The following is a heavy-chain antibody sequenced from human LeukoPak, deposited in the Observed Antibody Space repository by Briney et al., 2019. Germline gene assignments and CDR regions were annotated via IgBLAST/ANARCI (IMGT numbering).Heavy chain of an antibody. Sequence: SETLSLTCTVSGGSISSYYWSWIRQPPGKGLEWIGYIYYSGSTNYNPSLKSRVTISVDTSKNQFSLKLSSVTAADTAVYYCAREAMESSGWYGGAFDIWGQGTMVTVSS. CDR1: GGSISSYY. V-gene: IGHV4-59*01. CDR3: AREAMESSGWYGGAFDI. CDR2: IYYSGST. D-gene: IGHD6-19*01. J-gene: IGHJ3*02.